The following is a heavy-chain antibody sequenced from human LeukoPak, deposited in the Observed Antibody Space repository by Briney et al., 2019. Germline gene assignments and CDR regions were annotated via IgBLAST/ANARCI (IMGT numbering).Heavy chain of an antibody. D-gene: IGHD1-14*01. Sequence: SGPTLVKPTQTLTLSCTFAGSSLSTTGVRVGWIRQPPGKALEWLALIYWNDDKRYSPSLKRRLTITTDTSTNQIALIMTNMDPVDTATYYCVPMTTADWYFDRWGRGTLVTVSS. J-gene: IGHJ2*01. CDR1: GSSLSTTGVR. V-gene: IGHV2-5*01. CDR3: VPMTTADWYFDR. CDR2: IYWNDDK.